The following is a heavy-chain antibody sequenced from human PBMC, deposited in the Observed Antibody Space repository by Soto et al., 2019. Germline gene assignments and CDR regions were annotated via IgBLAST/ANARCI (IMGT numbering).Heavy chain of an antibody. CDR3: AKDQIGGGGSYFHFDC. J-gene: IGHJ4*02. D-gene: IGHD3-10*01. V-gene: IGHV3-23*01. Sequence: EVQLLESGGGLVQPGGSLRLSCAASGFTFNTYAMNWVRQAPGKGLEWVSSINGLGGVTYYADSVKGRFTISRDNSKNTLFLDMSSLRAEDTALYYCAKDQIGGGGSYFHFDCWGQGTLVTVSS. CDR2: INGLGGVT. CDR1: GFTFNTYA.